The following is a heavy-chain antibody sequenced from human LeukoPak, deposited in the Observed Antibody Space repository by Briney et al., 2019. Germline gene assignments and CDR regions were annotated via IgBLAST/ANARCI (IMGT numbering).Heavy chain of an antibody. V-gene: IGHV3-7*03. CDR3: ARAYCGGASCYHFDY. J-gene: IGHJ4*02. D-gene: IGHD2-15*01. Sequence: PGGSLRLSCAASGFTFSSYWMSWVRQAPGKGLEWVANIKQAGSEKYYVDSVKGRFTISRDNAKNSLYLQMNSLRAEDTAVYYCARAYCGGASCYHFDYWGQGTLVTVSS. CDR2: IKQAGSEK. CDR1: GFTFSSYW.